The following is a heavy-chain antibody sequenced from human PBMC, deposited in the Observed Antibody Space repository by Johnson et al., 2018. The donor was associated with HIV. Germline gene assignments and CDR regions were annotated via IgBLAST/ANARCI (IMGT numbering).Heavy chain of an antibody. J-gene: IGHJ3*02. CDR3: ATVGRLTATAQSAFDI. CDR2: ISYDGTYK. CDR1: GFTFSSYA. Sequence: QVQLVESGGGLIQPGGSLRLSCAASGFTFSSYALHWVRQAPGKGLEWVALISYDGTYKSYADSVKGRFTISRDNSNNTLYLQMTNLRADDTAVFYCATVGRLTATAQSAFDIWGQGTMVMVSS. D-gene: IGHD1-7*01. V-gene: IGHV3-30*04.